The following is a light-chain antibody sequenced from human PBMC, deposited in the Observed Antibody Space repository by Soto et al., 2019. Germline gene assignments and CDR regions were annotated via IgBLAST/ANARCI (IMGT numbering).Light chain of an antibody. Sequence: SYELTQPPSVSVSPGQTASITCSGDKLGDKYACWYQQKPGQFPVLVIYQDSKRPSGIPERFSGSNSGNTATLTISGTQAMDEADYYCQAWDSIRVVFGGGTKVTVL. V-gene: IGLV3-1*01. CDR1: KLGDKY. CDR3: QAWDSIRVV. CDR2: QDS. J-gene: IGLJ2*01.